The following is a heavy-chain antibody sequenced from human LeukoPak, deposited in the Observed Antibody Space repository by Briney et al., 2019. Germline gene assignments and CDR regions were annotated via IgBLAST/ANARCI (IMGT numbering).Heavy chain of an antibody. V-gene: IGHV3-23*01. CDR2: ITANGGGT. J-gene: IGHJ4*02. D-gene: IGHD3-10*01. CDR1: GFTFSSYA. CDR3: AKLTSDTMVRGVAPDY. Sequence: GGSLRLSCAASGFTFSSYAMSWVRQAPGKGLEWVSSITANGGGTYYADSVKGRFSISRDNSRNTLYLQLTSLRAEDTAVYYCAKLTSDTMVRGVAPDYWGQGTLVTVSS.